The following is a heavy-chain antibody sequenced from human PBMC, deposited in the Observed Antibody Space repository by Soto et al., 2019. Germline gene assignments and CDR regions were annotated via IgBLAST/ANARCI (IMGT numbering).Heavy chain of an antibody. J-gene: IGHJ6*02. CDR2: INQDGSGK. CDR3: ATGRELVVVAETPIHYSGMDA. V-gene: IGHV3-7*03. Sequence: GGSLRLSCAASGFTFSSFWMAWVRQAPGKGLEWVANINQDGSGKYYVDSMKGRFTISRDNAKNSLYLEMNSLRAEDTAVYYCATGRELVVVAETPIHYSGMDAWGQGTTVTVSS. CDR1: GFTFSSFW. D-gene: IGHD2-15*01.